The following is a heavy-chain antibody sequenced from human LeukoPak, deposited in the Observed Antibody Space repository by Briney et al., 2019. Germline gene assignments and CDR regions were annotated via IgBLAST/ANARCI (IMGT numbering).Heavy chain of an antibody. CDR3: ARGRIVGATKTFDY. Sequence: ASVKVSCKASGYTFTGYYMHWVRQAPGQGLEWMGWINPNSGVTNYAQKFQGRVTMTRDTSISTAYMELSRLRSDDTAVYYCARGRIVGATKTFDYWGQGTLVTVSS. V-gene: IGHV1-2*02. CDR1: GYTFTGYY. D-gene: IGHD1-26*01. CDR2: INPNSGVT. J-gene: IGHJ4*02.